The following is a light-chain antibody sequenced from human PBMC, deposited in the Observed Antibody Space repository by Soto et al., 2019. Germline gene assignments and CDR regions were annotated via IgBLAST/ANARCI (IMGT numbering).Light chain of an antibody. CDR1: QNIHSTF. Sequence: EIVLTQSPGTLSLSPGERATLSCRTSQNIHSTFLAWYQQRPGQAPRLLIYGASSRATGIPDRFSGRGSGTDFTLTISTLEPEDFAVYYWQQYRRSPRTCGQGTKVDIK. CDR2: GAS. V-gene: IGKV3-20*01. CDR3: QQYRRSPRT. J-gene: IGKJ1*01.